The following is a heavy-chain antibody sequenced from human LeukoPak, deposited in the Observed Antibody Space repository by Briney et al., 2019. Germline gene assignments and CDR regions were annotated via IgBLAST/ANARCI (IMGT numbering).Heavy chain of an antibody. CDR1: GFTFSSYG. Sequence: GGSLRLSCAASGFTFSSYGMHWVRQAPGKGLEWVAVISYDGSNKYYADSVKGRFTISRDNSKNTLYLQMNSLRAEDTAVYYCAKAEVVATITRGPFHWGQGTLVTVSS. D-gene: IGHD5-12*01. V-gene: IGHV3-30*18. CDR2: ISYDGSNK. J-gene: IGHJ4*02. CDR3: AKAEVVATITRGPFH.